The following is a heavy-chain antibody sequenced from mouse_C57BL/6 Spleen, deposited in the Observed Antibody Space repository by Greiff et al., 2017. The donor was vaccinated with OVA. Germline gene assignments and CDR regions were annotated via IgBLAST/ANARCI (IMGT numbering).Heavy chain of an antibody. CDR2: IHPNSGST. CDR1: GYTFTSYW. Sequence: VQLQQPGAELVKPGASVKLSCKASGYTFTSYWMHWVKQRPGQGLEWIGMIHPNSGSTNYNEKFKSKATLTVDKSSSTAYMQLSSLTSEDSAVYYCARLITTVVEGNYYFDYWGQGTTLTVSS. D-gene: IGHD1-1*01. CDR3: ARLITTVVEGNYYFDY. V-gene: IGHV1-64*01. J-gene: IGHJ2*01.